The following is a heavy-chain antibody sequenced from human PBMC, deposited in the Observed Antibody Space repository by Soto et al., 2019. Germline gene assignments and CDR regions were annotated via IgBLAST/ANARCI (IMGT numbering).Heavy chain of an antibody. CDR3: ARDKDRLQLGGNYYYILDV. CDR2: IMPVFPTP. Sequence: QVQLVQSGAAVKKPGSSVKVSCKASGGTFSTSAISWVRQAPGQGLEWVGGIMPVFPTPDYAQNFQGRVTITADESTTTTYLELTSLRADDTAVYYCARDKDRLQLGGNYYYILDVWGQGTAITVSS. J-gene: IGHJ6*02. V-gene: IGHV1-69*12. D-gene: IGHD1-1*01. CDR1: GGTFSTSA.